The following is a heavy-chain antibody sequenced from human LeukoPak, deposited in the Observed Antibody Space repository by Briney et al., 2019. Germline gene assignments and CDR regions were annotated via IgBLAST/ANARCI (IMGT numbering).Heavy chain of an antibody. D-gene: IGHD5-24*01. J-gene: IGHJ4*02. V-gene: IGHV1-2*02. CDR1: GGTFSSYA. CDR2: FNPNSGGT. Sequence: ASVKLSCTASGGTFSSYAISWVRQAPGQGVEWMGWFNPNSGGTNYAQKFQGRVTMTRDTSISTAYMELSRLRSDDTAVYYCARKGWLQFGFGYWGQGTLVTVSS. CDR3: ARKGWLQFGFGY.